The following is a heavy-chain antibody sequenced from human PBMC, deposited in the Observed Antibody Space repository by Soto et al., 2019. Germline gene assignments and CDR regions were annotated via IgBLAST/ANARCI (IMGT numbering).Heavy chain of an antibody. D-gene: IGHD3-10*01. CDR2: IYYSGST. J-gene: IGHJ2*01. V-gene: IGHV4-59*01. Sequence: QVQLQESGPGLVKPSETLSLTCTVSGGSISSYYWSWIRQPPGKGLEWIGYIYYSGSTNYNPSLKRRVTISVHTSKNQFSLKLSSVTAADTAVYYCARDPHSGGPPWYFDLWCRGTLVTVSS. CDR1: GGSISSYY. CDR3: ARDPHSGGPPWYFDL.